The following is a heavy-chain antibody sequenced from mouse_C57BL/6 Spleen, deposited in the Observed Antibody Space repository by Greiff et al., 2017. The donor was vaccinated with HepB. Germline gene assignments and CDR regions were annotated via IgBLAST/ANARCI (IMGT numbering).Heavy chain of an antibody. D-gene: IGHD2-5*01. Sequence: QVQLQQPGAELVKPGASVKMSCKASGYTFTSYWITWVKQRPGQGLEWIGDIYPGSGSTNYNEKFKSKATRTVDTSSSTAYMQLSSLTSEDSAVYYCARTSSNRYAMDYWGQGTSVTVSS. V-gene: IGHV1-55*01. CDR2: IYPGSGST. CDR3: ARTSSNRYAMDY. J-gene: IGHJ4*01. CDR1: GYTFTSYW.